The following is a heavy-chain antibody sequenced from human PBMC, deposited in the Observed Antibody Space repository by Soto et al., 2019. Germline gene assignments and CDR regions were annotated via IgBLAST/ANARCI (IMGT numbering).Heavy chain of an antibody. Sequence: GGSLRLSCVASGFVFKNYEMNWVRQAPGKGLEWISYISNSGNTIYVADSMKGRFTVSRDNVKNTLSLQMNSLRPEDTAVYYCAKDSGYQLPDNYFYYGLDVWGQGTTVTVSS. CDR3: AKDSGYQLPDNYFYYGLDV. J-gene: IGHJ6*02. D-gene: IGHD2-2*01. CDR1: GFVFKNYE. CDR2: ISNSGNTI. V-gene: IGHV3-48*03.